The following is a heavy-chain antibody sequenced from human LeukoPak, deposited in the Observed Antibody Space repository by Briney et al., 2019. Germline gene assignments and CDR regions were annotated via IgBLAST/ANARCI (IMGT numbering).Heavy chain of an antibody. CDR2: IGGDGIT. CDR3: AKDIFRWTFEN. J-gene: IGHJ4*02. D-gene: IGHD2-21*01. V-gene: IGHV3-23*01. Sequence: GGSLRLSCAASGFTFSSYAMSWVRQGPGAGLEWVSGIGGDGITRYTDSVQGRFTISKDISKNTLYLQMDSLRVDDTAVYYCAKDIFRWTFENWGQGTLVTVSS. CDR1: GFTFSSYA.